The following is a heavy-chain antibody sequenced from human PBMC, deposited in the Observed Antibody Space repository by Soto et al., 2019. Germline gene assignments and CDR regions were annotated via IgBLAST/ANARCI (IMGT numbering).Heavy chain of an antibody. CDR2: ILYSGRT. CDR1: GGSISGYY. Sequence: PSETLSLTCTVSGGSISGYYWSWIRQPPGRGLERIGFILYSGRTNYNPSLSSRVTISVDTSENQVSLRLSSVTAADAAMYFCSRYSWPTDNYLGFVCWGQGILVTVFS. D-gene: IGHD1-20*01. CDR3: SRYSWPTDNYLGFVC. J-gene: IGHJ4*02. V-gene: IGHV4-59*01.